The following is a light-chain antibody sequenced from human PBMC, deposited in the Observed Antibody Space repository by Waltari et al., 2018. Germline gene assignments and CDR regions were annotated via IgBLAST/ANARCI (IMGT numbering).Light chain of an antibody. J-gene: IGLJ2*01. CDR3: AAWDDSLNGVI. Sequence: QSVLTQPPSASGTPGQRVSMSCSGSSSNIGSNTVIWYQQLPGTAPKLLIYSNNQRPSGVPDRVSGSKSGTSAYLAISGLLSEDEADYYCAAWDDSLNGVIFGGGTKLTVL. CDR2: SNN. V-gene: IGLV1-44*01. CDR1: SSNIGSNT.